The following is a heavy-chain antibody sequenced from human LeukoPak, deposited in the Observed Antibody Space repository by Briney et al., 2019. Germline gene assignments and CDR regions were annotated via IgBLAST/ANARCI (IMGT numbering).Heavy chain of an antibody. D-gene: IGHD6-13*01. CDR1: GFTFDDYA. CDR3: AKDVGGSSWDRTFDY. J-gene: IGHJ4*02. V-gene: IGHV3-9*01. Sequence: GGSLRLSCAASGFTFDDYAMPWVRQAPGKGLEWVPGISWNSGSIGYADSVKGRFTISRDNAKNSLYLQMNSLRAEDTALYYCAKDVGGSSWDRTFDYWGQGTLVTVSS. CDR2: ISWNSGSI.